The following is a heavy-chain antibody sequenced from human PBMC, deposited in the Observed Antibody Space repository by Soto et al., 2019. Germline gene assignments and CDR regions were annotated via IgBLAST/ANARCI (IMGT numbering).Heavy chain of an antibody. J-gene: IGHJ5*02. CDR2: INTGKGDT. CDR1: GYTFTAHA. CDR3: ARDSSIVATPAMGSVGFDP. Sequence: ASVKVSCKASGYTFTAHAMHWVRQAPGQGLEWMGWINTGKGDTKYSQKFQGRITITRDTSASTTYMELSSLKSEDTAVYYCARDSSIVATPAMGSVGFDPWGQGTLVTVSS. D-gene: IGHD2-2*01. V-gene: IGHV1-3*04.